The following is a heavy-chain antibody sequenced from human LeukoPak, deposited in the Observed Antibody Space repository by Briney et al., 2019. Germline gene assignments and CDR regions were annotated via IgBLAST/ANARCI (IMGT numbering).Heavy chain of an antibody. D-gene: IGHD3-10*01. Sequence: PGGSLGLSCAGSGFTFSSYAMTWVRQAPGTGLEWVSSISRSDGTTYYADSVKGRFTISRDNSKNTLFLQMNSLRAEDTAVYYCARDGEYGDYYGMDVWGQGTTVTVSS. CDR1: GFTFSSYA. CDR3: ARDGEYGDYYGMDV. V-gene: IGHV3-23*01. CDR2: ISRSDGTT. J-gene: IGHJ6*02.